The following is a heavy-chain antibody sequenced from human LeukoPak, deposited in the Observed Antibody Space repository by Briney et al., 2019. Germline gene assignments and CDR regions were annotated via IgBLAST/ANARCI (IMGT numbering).Heavy chain of an antibody. J-gene: IGHJ6*02. CDR1: GFTFSDYY. Sequence: GGSLRLSCAASGFTFSDYYMSWIRQAPGKGLEWVSYISSSGSTIYYADSVKGRFTISRDNAKNSLYLQMNSLRAEDTAVYCCARDVDFLHYYYGMDVWGQGTTVTVSS. CDR2: ISSSGSTI. V-gene: IGHV3-11*01. CDR3: ARDVDFLHYYYGMDV. D-gene: IGHD3-3*01.